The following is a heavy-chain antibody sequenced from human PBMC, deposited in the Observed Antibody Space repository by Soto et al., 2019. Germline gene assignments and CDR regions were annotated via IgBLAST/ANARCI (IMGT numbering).Heavy chain of an antibody. CDR1: GYSFTSYW. Sequence: GESLKVSCQGSGYSFTSYWIGWVRQMTGKGLEWMGIIYPGDSDTRYSPSFQGQVTISADKSISTAYLQWSSLKASDPAMYYYPSSKNWGGDVVFVFGGQGTMVPVSS. D-gene: IGHD2-21*01. CDR2: IYPGDSDT. J-gene: IGHJ3*01. V-gene: IGHV5-51*01. CDR3: PSSKNWGGDVVFVF.